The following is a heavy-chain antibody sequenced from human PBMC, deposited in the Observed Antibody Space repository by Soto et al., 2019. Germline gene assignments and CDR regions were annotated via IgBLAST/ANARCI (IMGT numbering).Heavy chain of an antibody. CDR2: ISYDGRSE. V-gene: IGHV3-30*18. CDR1: GFTFSNFG. J-gene: IGHJ6*02. Sequence: GGSLRLSCVASGFTFSNFGMHWVRQAPGKGLEWVAGISYDGRSESYVDSVRGRFTLSRDNSKNTLSLQMISLRPEDTGVYYCAKDLDVVMVLSATRGLDVWGQGTTVTVSS. CDR3: AKDLDVVMVLSATRGLDV. D-gene: IGHD2-15*01.